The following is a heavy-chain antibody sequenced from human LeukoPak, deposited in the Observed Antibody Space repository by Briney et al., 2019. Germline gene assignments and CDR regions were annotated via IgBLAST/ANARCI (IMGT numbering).Heavy chain of an antibody. CDR3: ARQATDYYYYYMDV. Sequence: SETLSLTCTVSGGSINSSSYYWGWIRQPPGKGLEWIGSIYYSGSTYYNPSFKSRVTISVDTSKNQFSLKLSSVTAADTAVYYCARQATDYYYYYMDVWGKGTTVTVSS. CDR2: IYYSGST. CDR1: GGSINSSSYY. V-gene: IGHV4-39*01. J-gene: IGHJ6*03.